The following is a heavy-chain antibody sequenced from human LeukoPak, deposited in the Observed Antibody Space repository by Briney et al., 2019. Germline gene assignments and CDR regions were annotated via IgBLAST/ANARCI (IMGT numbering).Heavy chain of an antibody. CDR3: ARGGTTVTTFDWFDP. Sequence: GGSLRLSCAASGFTFSSYGMHWVRQAPGKGLEWVAVIWYDGSNKYYADSVKGRFTISRDNSKNTLYLQMNSLRAEDTAVYYCARGGTTVTTFDWFDPWGQGTLVTVSS. D-gene: IGHD4-17*01. CDR2: IWYDGSNK. CDR1: GFTFSSYG. J-gene: IGHJ5*02. V-gene: IGHV3-33*01.